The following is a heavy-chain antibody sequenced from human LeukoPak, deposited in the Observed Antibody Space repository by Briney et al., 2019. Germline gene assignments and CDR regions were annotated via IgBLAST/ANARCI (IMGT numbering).Heavy chain of an antibody. J-gene: IGHJ4*02. D-gene: IGHD7-27*01. CDR3: ARDNWGSLDY. Sequence: SETLSLTCTVSGGSVSSGSHPWSWIRQPPGKGLEWIGYSSNSGCTNCSPSLKSRVTISVDTSKNQFSLKLTSVTAADTAVYYCARDNWGSLDYWGQGTLVTVSS. CDR2: SSNSGCT. V-gene: IGHV4-61*01. CDR1: GGSVSSGSHP.